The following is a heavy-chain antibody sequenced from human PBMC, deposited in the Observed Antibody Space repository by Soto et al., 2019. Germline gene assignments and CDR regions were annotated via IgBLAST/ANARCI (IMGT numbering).Heavy chain of an antibody. CDR3: ARARGNRYYYYGMDV. Sequence: TLSLTCTVSGGSISSYYWSWIRQPPGKGLEWIGYIYYSGSTNYNPSLKSRVTISVDTSKNQFSLKLSSVTAADTAVYYCARARGNRYYYYGMDVWGQGTTVTVSS. CDR2: IYYSGST. J-gene: IGHJ6*02. CDR1: GGSISSYY. D-gene: IGHD4-4*01. V-gene: IGHV4-59*01.